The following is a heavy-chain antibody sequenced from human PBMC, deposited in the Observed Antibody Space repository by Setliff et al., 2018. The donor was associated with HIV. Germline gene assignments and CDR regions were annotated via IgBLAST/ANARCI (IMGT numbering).Heavy chain of an antibody. Sequence: SWIRQPPGKGLEWVGRIKRKSDGGTIDYAAPLKGRFAISRDDRKDTLYLQMNSLKTEDTAVYYCTTIVGFCSSTRCYSDYWGQGTLVTVSS. J-gene: IGHJ4*02. CDR2: IKRKSDGGTI. D-gene: IGHD2-2*01. CDR3: TTIVGFCSSTRCYSDY. V-gene: IGHV3-15*01.